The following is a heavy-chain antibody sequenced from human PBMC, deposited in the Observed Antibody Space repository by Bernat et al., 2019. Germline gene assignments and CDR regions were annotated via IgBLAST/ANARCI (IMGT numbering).Heavy chain of an antibody. J-gene: IGHJ6*02. CDR1: GYTFTGYY. D-gene: IGHD2-15*01. V-gene: IGHV1-2*04. CDR2: INPNSGGT. CDR3: ARDRGLYCSGGSCYSRYYGMDV. Sequence: QVQLVQSGAEVKKPGASVKVSCKASGYTFTGYYMHWVRQAPGQGLEWMGWINPNSGGTNYAQKFQGWVTMTRDTSISTAYMELSRLRSEDTAVYYCARDRGLYCSGGSCYSRYYGMDVWGQGTTVTVSS.